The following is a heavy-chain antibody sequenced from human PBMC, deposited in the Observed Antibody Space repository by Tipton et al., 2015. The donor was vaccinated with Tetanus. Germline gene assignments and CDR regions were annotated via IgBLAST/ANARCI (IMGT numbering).Heavy chain of an antibody. V-gene: IGHV1-69*06. J-gene: IGHJ6*02. CDR1: GGSFSTYV. D-gene: IGHD6-19*01. CDR2: IIPIFGTI. CDR3: ARDRAVPVQAYGTDV. Sequence: QLVQSGAEVKKPGSSVKVSCETSGGSFSTYVTSWVRQAPGQGLEWMGSIIPIFGTITYAQKFQGRLILTTDTSTATAYVEVRSLTSDDTAVYYCARDRAVPVQAYGTDVWGQGTSVTVSS.